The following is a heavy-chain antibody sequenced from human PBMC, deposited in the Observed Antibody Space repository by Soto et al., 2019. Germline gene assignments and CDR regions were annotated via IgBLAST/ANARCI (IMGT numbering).Heavy chain of an antibody. D-gene: IGHD4-17*01. J-gene: IGHJ3*02. CDR2: ITGSGNYA. CDR1: GLTFSSYA. V-gene: IGHV3-23*01. CDR3: AKHPNGDYIGAFGN. Sequence: VQMLESGGGLVQPGGSLRLSCTAPGLTFSSYAMTWVRQAPGKGLEWVSSITGSGNYARYGDSVKGRFTTSRDNSKASFHLQINSMRAEATAVYYCAKHPNGDYIGAFGNWAQGRMVTVSS.